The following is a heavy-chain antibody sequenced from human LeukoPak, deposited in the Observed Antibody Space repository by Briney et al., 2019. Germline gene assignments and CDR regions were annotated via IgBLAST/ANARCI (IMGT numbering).Heavy chain of an antibody. CDR2: IYTSGST. V-gene: IGHV4-61*02. CDR1: GGSISSGSYY. J-gene: IGHJ3*02. D-gene: IGHD3-22*01. CDR3: ARELTMIWDASDI. Sequence: SETLSLTYTVSGGSISSGSYYWSWIRQPAGKGLEWIGRIYTSGSTNYNPSLKSRVTISVDTSKNQFSLKLSSVTAADTAVYYCARELTMIWDASDIWGQGTMVTVSS.